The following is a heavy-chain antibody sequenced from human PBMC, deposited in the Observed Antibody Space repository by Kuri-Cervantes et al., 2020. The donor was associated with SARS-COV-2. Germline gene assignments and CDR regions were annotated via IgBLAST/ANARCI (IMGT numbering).Heavy chain of an antibody. Sequence: GSLRLSCTVSGGSISSHYWSWIRQPPGKGLEWIGSFYHSGNTYYNPSLKSRVTISVDTSKNQFSLKLSSVTAADTAAYYCARDYYDSSGYLVEPGDYWGQGTLVTVSS. CDR3: ARDYYDSSGYLVEPGDY. CDR1: GGSISSHY. CDR2: FYHSGNT. J-gene: IGHJ4*02. V-gene: IGHV4-38-2*02. D-gene: IGHD3-22*01.